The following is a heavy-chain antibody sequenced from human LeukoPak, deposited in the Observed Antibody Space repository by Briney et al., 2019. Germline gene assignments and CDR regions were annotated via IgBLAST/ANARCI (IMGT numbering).Heavy chain of an antibody. CDR1: GFTFNNYW. CDR2: MNNDGRVI. D-gene: IGHD3-16*01. Sequence: GGPLRLSCTVSGFTFNNYWMHWVRQAPGKGLVWVSRMNNDGRVITYADSVKGRFTISRDNAKNTLYLQMNSLRAEDTAVYYCAREFEATGFWALDYWGQGTLVTASS. J-gene: IGHJ4*02. V-gene: IGHV3-74*01. CDR3: AREFEATGFWALDY.